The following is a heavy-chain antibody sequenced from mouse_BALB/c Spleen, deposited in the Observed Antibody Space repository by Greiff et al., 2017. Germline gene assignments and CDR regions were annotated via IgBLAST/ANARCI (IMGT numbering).Heavy chain of an antibody. CDR2: ISTYYGNT. Sequence: QVQLQQSGPELVRPGVSVKISCTGSSYTFTDYAMHWVKQSHAKSLEWIGVISTYYGNTNYNQKFKGKATMTVDKSSSTAYMELARLTSEDSAIYYCAREGYGSSYEDYWGQGTTLTVSS. CDR3: AREGYGSSYEDY. V-gene: IGHV1-67*01. D-gene: IGHD1-1*01. J-gene: IGHJ2*01. CDR1: SYTFTDYA.